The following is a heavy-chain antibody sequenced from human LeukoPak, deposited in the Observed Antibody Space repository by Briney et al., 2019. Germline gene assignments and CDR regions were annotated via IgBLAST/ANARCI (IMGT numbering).Heavy chain of an antibody. V-gene: IGHV1-69*04. CDR1: GGTFDNTA. Sequence: SVKVSCKASGGTFDNTAVNWVRQAPGQGLEWMGRIIPILGIANYAQKFQGRVTITADKSTSTAYMELSSLRSEDTAVYYCARAEPFYAPYYDFWSGYFGGPDYWGQGTLVTVSS. J-gene: IGHJ4*02. CDR2: IIPILGIA. D-gene: IGHD3-3*01. CDR3: ARAEPFYAPYYDFWSGYFGGPDY.